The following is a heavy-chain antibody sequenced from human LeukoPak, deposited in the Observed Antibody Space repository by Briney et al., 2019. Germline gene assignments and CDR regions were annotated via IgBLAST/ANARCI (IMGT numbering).Heavy chain of an antibody. Sequence: SETLSLTCTVSGVSISSSSYYWGWIPQPPGKGLEWIGSIYYTGSAYYNPSLKSRVTMSVDTSKNQFSLRLSSVTAADTAVYYRARQGGYSYGYSFDYWGQGTLVTVSS. D-gene: IGHD5-18*01. CDR2: IYYTGSA. CDR1: GVSISSSSYY. J-gene: IGHJ4*02. CDR3: ARQGGYSYGYSFDY. V-gene: IGHV4-39*01.